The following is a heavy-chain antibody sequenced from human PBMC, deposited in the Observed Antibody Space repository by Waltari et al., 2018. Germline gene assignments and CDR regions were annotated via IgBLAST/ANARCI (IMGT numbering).Heavy chain of an antibody. V-gene: IGHV1-8*03. CDR2: RNPNSGNT. CDR1: GYTFTSYD. J-gene: IGHJ6*02. D-gene: IGHD3-9*01. CDR3: ARYPVSYDILTGYYNYYGMDV. Sequence: QVQLVQSGAEVKKPGASVKVSCKASGYTFTSYDINWVRQATGQGLEWMGWRNPNSGNTGYAKKCQGRVTITRNTAISTAYMELSSLRSEDTAVYYCARYPVSYDILTGYYNYYGMDVWGQGTTVTVSS.